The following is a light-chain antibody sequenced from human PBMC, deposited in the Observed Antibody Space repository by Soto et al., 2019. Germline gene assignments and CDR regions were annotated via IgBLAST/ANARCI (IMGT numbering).Light chain of an antibody. CDR1: QSFRGL. Sequence: EVVLTQSPGTLSLSPGERATLSCRASQSFRGLLAWYQQRPGQAPRLLIYDAYNRATGIPPRFSGSGSGTDFTLTISRLEPEDFAVYFCQQYARSPLAFGGGSKV. CDR2: DAY. V-gene: IGKV3-20*01. CDR3: QQYARSPLA. J-gene: IGKJ4*01.